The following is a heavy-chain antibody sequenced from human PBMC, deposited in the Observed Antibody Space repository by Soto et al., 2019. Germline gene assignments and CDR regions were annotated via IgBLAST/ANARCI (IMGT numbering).Heavy chain of an antibody. CDR1: GGSISSYS. CDR3: ASNPAAYYGSGSYLNY. Sequence: SETLSLTCTVSGGSISSYSWSWIRQPPGKGLEWIGYIDYSGSTYYNPSLKSRVTISVDTSKNQFSLKLSSVTAADTAVYYCASNPAAYYGSGSYLNYWGQGTLVTVSS. CDR2: IDYSGST. V-gene: IGHV4-59*08. J-gene: IGHJ4*02. D-gene: IGHD3-10*01.